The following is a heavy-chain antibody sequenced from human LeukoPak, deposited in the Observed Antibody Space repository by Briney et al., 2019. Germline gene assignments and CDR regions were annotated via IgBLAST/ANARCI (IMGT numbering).Heavy chain of an antibody. J-gene: IGHJ4*02. D-gene: IGHD6-25*01. Sequence: SETLCLTCAVSGGSFSGDSWSCSGEPPGGGLEWIGEINHSRSTNYNPSLKSRVTISVDTSKNQFSLKRSSVTAADTAVYYCASGNSSVDYWGQGTLVTVSS. CDR1: GGSFSGDS. V-gene: IGHV4-34*01. CDR3: ASGNSSVDY. CDR2: INHSRST.